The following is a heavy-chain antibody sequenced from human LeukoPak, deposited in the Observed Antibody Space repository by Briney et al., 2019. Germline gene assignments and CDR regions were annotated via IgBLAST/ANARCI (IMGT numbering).Heavy chain of an antibody. Sequence: GASVKVSCKASGGTFSSYAISWVRRAPGQGLEWMGWINPNSGGTNYAQKFQGWVTMTRDTSISTAYMELSRLRSDDTAVYYCARGYEVGWFDPWGQGTLVTVSS. CDR3: ARGYEVGWFDP. D-gene: IGHD1-1*01. J-gene: IGHJ5*02. CDR1: GGTFSSYA. V-gene: IGHV1-2*04. CDR2: INPNSGGT.